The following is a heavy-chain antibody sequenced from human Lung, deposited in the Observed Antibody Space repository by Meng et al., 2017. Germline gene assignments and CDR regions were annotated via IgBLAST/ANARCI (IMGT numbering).Heavy chain of an antibody. D-gene: IGHD4-11*01. V-gene: IGHV4-34*01. J-gene: IGHJ4*02. CDR2: INHSGST. CDR3: ARGPTTMAHDFDY. CDR1: GGSFSDYY. Sequence: QVHLQQWGRGLLKPSETLALPGVVSGGSFSDYYWSWIRQPPGKGLEWIGEINHSGSTNYNPSLESRATISVDTSQNNLSLKLSSVTAADSAVYYCARGPTTMAHDFDYWGQGTLVTVSS.